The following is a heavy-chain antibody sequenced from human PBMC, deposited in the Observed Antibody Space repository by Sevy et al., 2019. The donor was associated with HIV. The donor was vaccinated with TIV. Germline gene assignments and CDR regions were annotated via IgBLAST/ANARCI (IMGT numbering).Heavy chain of an antibody. CDR1: GFGVSSNF. J-gene: IGHJ4*02. D-gene: IGHD3-3*01. CDR2: IYIGGST. CDR3: ARGKHISDYYGSFDY. V-gene: IGHV3-53*01. Sequence: GGSLRLSCAASGFGVSSNFMSWVRQAPGKGLEWVSVIYIGGSTYYADSVKGRFTISRDNSKNTLYLQMNSLRAEDTAVYYCARGKHISDYYGSFDYWGQGPLVTVSS.